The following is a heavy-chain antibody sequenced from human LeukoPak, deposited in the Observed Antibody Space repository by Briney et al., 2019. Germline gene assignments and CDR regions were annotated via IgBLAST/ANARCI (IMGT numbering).Heavy chain of an antibody. CDR3: ARDYAGIALDY. V-gene: IGHV3-66*01. CDR1: GFTVSSNY. Sequence: PGGSLRLSCAASGFTVSSNYMSWVRQAPGKGLEWVSVIYSGGSTYYADSVKGRFTISRDNSKNTLYLQMNSLRAEDTAVYYCARDYAGIALDYWGQGTLVTVSS. CDR2: IYSGGST. J-gene: IGHJ4*02. D-gene: IGHD6-13*01.